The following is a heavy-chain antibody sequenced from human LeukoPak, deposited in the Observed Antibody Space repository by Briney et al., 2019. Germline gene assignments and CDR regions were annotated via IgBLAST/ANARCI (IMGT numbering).Heavy chain of an antibody. CDR2: FYHSGIT. D-gene: IGHD3-22*01. J-gene: IGHJ4*02. Sequence: SETLSLTCTVSGYSISSGYFWGWIRQPPGKGLEWIGSFYHSGITYYNPSLKSRVTISVEMSKNQFSLKLSSVTAADTAVYYCARVSEPYYYDSSGYYPWWYWGQGTLVTVSS. V-gene: IGHV4-38-2*02. CDR3: ARVSEPYYYDSSGYYPWWY. CDR1: GYSISSGYF.